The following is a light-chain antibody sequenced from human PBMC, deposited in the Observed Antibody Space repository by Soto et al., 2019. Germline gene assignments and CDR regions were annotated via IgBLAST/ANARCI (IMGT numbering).Light chain of an antibody. Sequence: EIVLTQSPGTLSLSPGERATLSCRASQSVSTNFLAWYQQKFGQAPRLLIYGASSRATGIPDRFSGSAFGTDFTLTISRLEPEDFAVYYCQQYGSSPYTFGQGTQLEIK. J-gene: IGKJ2*01. CDR1: QSVSTNF. V-gene: IGKV3-20*01. CDR2: GAS. CDR3: QQYGSSPYT.